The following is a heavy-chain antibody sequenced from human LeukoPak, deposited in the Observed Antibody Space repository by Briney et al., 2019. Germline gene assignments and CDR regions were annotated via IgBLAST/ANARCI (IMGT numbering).Heavy chain of an antibody. J-gene: IGHJ4*02. D-gene: IGHD6-19*01. Sequence: GASVKVSCKASGYTFTGYYMHWVRQAPGQGLEWMGWISPNSGGTNYAQKFQGRVTMTRDTSISTAYMELSRLRSDDTAVYYCARTVAGTSQFDYWGQGTLVTVSS. CDR2: ISPNSGGT. CDR3: ARTVAGTSQFDY. CDR1: GYTFTGYY. V-gene: IGHV1-2*02.